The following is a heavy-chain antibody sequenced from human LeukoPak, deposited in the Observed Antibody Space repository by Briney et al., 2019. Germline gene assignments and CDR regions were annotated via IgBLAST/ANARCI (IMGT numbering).Heavy chain of an antibody. V-gene: IGHV3-23*01. CDR3: AKYGSGSYYNGLY. CDR2: ITGSGDST. CDR1: GITFSSYA. D-gene: IGHD3-10*01. J-gene: IGHJ4*02. Sequence: GGSLRLSCAASGITFSSYAMSWVRQAPGKGLEWVSGITGSGDSTYYADSVKGRFTISRDISKSTLYLQMNSLRDEDTAVYYCAKYGSGSYYNGLYWGQGTLVTVSS.